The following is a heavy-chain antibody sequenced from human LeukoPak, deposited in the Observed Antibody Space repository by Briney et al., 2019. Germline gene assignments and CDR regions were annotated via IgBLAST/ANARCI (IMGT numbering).Heavy chain of an antibody. CDR1: GYPFTVYY. J-gene: IGHJ6*02. V-gene: IGHV1-2*02. CDR3: ARDAVNIVVVPAATIVYYGMDV. CDR2: ITPHSCGT. Sequence: PSVKLFCNASGYPFTVYYMHWARQAPGQGLEWMRWITPHSCGTNHAQKSQGRVTMTRDTSISTAYMELSRLRSDDTAVYYYARDAVNIVVVPAATIVYYGMDVWGQGTTVTVSS. D-gene: IGHD2-2*01.